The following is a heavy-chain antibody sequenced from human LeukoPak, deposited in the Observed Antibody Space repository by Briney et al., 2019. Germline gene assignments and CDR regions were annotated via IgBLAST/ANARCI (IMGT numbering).Heavy chain of an antibody. Sequence: PGGSLRLSCAASGFTFGSYAMHWVRQAPGKGLEWVAVISYDGSNKYYADSVKGRFTISRDNSKNTLYLQMNSLRAEDTAVYYCAKNYVVLDYTAFDIWGQGTMVTVSS. CDR3: AKNYVVLDYTAFDI. D-gene: IGHD1-7*01. CDR1: GFTFGSYA. V-gene: IGHV3-30*04. J-gene: IGHJ3*02. CDR2: ISYDGSNK.